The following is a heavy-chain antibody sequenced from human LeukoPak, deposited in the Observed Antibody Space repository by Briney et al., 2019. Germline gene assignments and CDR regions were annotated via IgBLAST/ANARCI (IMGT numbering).Heavy chain of an antibody. CDR3: ARHETGPYFDY. J-gene: IGHJ4*02. Sequence: GESLKISCKGFGYSFTSYWFGWVRQMPGKGLECMGIIYLGDSDARYSPSFQGQVTISADKSISTAYLQWSSLKASDTAMYYCARHETGPYFDYWGQGTLVTVSS. CDR2: IYLGDSDA. V-gene: IGHV5-51*01. CDR1: GYSFTSYW. D-gene: IGHD1-1*01.